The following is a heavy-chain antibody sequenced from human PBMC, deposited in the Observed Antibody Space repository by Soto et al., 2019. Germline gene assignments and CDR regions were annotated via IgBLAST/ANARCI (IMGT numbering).Heavy chain of an antibody. D-gene: IGHD3-22*01. V-gene: IGHV5-10-1*01. CDR1: GYSFAGYW. Sequence: GESLKISCKGSGYSFAGYWITWVRQKPGKGLEWMGRIDPSDSQTYYSPSFRGHVTISVTKSITTVFLQWSSLRASDTAMYYCARQIYDSDTGPNFQYYFDSWGHGTPVTVSS. CDR2: IDPSDSQT. CDR3: ARQIYDSDTGPNFQYYFDS. J-gene: IGHJ4*01.